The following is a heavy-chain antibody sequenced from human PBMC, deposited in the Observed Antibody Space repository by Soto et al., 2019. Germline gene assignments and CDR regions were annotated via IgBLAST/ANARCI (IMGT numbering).Heavy chain of an antibody. J-gene: IGHJ4*02. D-gene: IGHD2-15*01. V-gene: IGHV3-30-3*01. Sequence: GGSLRLSCAASGFTFSSYAMHWVRQAPGKGLEWVAVISYDGSNKYYADSVKGRFTISRDNSKNTLYLQMNSLRAEDTAVYYCARDHGSYYSHYCSGGSCYSPSFDYWGQGTLVTVSS. CDR3: ARDHGSYYSHYCSGGSCYSPSFDY. CDR2: ISYDGSNK. CDR1: GFTFSSYA.